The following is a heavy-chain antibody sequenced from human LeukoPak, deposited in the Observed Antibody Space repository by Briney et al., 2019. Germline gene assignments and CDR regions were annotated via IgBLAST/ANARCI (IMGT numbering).Heavy chain of an antibody. V-gene: IGHV3-7*01. D-gene: IGHD2-15*01. CDR2: INQDGRET. CDR3: ARSLGRYCSGGPCFYFDY. Sequence: PGDSLRLSCAASGFTSRNYWMTWVRQAPGKGLEFVASINQDGRETYYLDSMNGRLTISRDTARNSLHLQMNSLGAEDTAVYYCARSLGRYCSGGPCFYFDYWGQGTLVTVSS. J-gene: IGHJ4*02. CDR1: GFTSRNYW.